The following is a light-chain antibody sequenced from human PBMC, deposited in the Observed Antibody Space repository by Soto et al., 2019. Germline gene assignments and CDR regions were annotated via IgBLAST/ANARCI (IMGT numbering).Light chain of an antibody. Sequence: EIVLTQSPDTLSLSPGERATLSCRASQSVSSSYLAWYQQKPGQAPRLLIYGASSRAPGIPDRFSGSGSGTDFTLTISRLEPEDFAVYYCQQYGSSPWTFGQGTKVEIK. J-gene: IGKJ1*01. CDR3: QQYGSSPWT. CDR1: QSVSSSY. CDR2: GAS. V-gene: IGKV3-20*01.